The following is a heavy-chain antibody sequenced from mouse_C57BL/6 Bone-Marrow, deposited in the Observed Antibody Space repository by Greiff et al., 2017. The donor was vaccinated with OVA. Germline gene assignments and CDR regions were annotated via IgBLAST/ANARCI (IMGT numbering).Heavy chain of an antibody. CDR1: GFTFSDYG. CDR3: ARGRDYYGSSYGWYFDG. V-gene: IGHV5-17*01. D-gene: IGHD1-1*01. Sequence: EVQVVESGGGLVKPGGSLKLSCAASGFTFSDYGMHWVRQAPEKGLEWVAYISSGSSTLYYADTVKGRFTISRDNAKNTLFLQMTSLRSEDTAMYYCARGRDYYGSSYGWYFDGWGTGTTVTVSS. CDR2: ISSGSSTL. J-gene: IGHJ1*03.